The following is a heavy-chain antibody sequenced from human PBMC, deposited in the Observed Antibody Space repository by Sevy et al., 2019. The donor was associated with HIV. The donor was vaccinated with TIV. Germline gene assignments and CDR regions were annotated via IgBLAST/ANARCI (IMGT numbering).Heavy chain of an antibody. Sequence: GGSLRLACAASGFTFSNAWMSWVRRAPGKGLEWVGRLKSKTDGGATDYAAPVKGRFTISRDDSKNTLYLQMNSLKTEDTAVYYCTTARPTIVLMVYAENFDYWGQGTLVTVSS. V-gene: IGHV3-15*01. J-gene: IGHJ4*02. CDR1: GFTFSNAW. CDR3: TTARPTIVLMVYAENFDY. CDR2: LKSKTDGGAT. D-gene: IGHD2-8*01.